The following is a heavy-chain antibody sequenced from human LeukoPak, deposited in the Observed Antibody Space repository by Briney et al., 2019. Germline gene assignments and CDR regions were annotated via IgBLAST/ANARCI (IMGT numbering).Heavy chain of an antibody. CDR2: INHSGTT. V-gene: IGHV4-34*01. Sequence: SETLSLTCVVYGGSFSGYYWSWIRQPPGKGLEWIGEINHSGTTNYNPSLKSRVTISVDTSKYQFSLKLTSVTAADTAVYYCARGGLANYFDYWGQGTLVPVSS. J-gene: IGHJ4*02. CDR3: ARGGLANYFDY. CDR1: GGSFSGYY. D-gene: IGHD3/OR15-3a*01.